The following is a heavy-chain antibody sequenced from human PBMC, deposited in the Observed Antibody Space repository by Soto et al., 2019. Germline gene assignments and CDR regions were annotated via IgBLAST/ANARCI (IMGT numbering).Heavy chain of an antibody. CDR2: ISGSGGST. Sequence: EVQLLESGGGLVQPGGSLRLSCAASGFTFSSYAMSWVRQAPGKGLEWVSAISGSGGSTYYADSVKGRFTSSRDNSKNTLYLQMNSLRADDTAVYYCANGGITMVRGGYYFDSWGQATLVTVSS. CDR1: GFTFSSYA. D-gene: IGHD3-10*01. J-gene: IGHJ4*02. CDR3: ANGGITMVRGGYYFDS. V-gene: IGHV3-23*01.